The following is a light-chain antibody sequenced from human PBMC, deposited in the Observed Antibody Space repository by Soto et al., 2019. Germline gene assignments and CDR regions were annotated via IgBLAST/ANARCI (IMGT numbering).Light chain of an antibody. V-gene: IGKV1-5*03. J-gene: IGKJ1*01. Sequence: DIQMTQSPSTLSVSVGDRVTITCRGSQTISSWLAWYQQKPGKAPKLLIYKASTLKSGVPSRFSGSGSGTEFTLTISSLQPDDFETYYCQQYNSDSEAFGQGTKVDIK. CDR1: QTISSW. CDR2: KAS. CDR3: QQYNSDSEA.